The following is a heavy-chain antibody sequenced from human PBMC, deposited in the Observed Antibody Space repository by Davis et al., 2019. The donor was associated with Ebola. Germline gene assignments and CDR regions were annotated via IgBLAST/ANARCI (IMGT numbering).Heavy chain of an antibody. Sequence: GESLKISCAASGFTFSSYWMHWVRQAPGKGLVWVSCINRDGSTTTYADSVKGRFTISRDNAKNTLYLQMNNLRVEDTAVYYCAKDGSYFDFDYWGQGTLVTVSS. D-gene: IGHD1-26*01. CDR1: GFTFSSYW. J-gene: IGHJ4*02. CDR2: INRDGSTT. V-gene: IGHV3-74*03. CDR3: AKDGSYFDFDY.